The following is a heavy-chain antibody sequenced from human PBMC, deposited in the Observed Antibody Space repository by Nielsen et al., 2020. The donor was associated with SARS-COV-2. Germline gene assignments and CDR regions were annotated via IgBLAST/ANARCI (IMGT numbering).Heavy chain of an antibody. CDR2: INPSGGST. V-gene: IGHV1-46*01. J-gene: IGHJ6*02. D-gene: IGHD2-21*02. Sequence: ASVKVSCKASGYTFTSYYMHWVRQAPGQGLEWMGIINPSGGSTSYAQKFQGRVTMTRDTSTSTVYMGLSSLRSEDTAVYYCARDLTVVTASPYSYYYGMDVWGQGTTVTVSS. CDR3: ARDLTVVTASPYSYYYGMDV. CDR1: GYTFTSYY.